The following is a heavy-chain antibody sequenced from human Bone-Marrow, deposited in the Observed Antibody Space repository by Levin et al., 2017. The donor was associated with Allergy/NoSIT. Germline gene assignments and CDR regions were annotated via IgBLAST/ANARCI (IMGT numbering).Heavy chain of an antibody. D-gene: IGHD1-1*01. CDR2: ISGSGGST. Sequence: GSLRLSCAASGFTFSNYAMSWVRQAPGKGLEWVSAISGSGGSTYYADSVKGRFTISRDNSKNTLYLQMNSLRAEDTAVYYCAKGVTTGTTYYYYGMDVWGQGTTVTVSS. J-gene: IGHJ6*02. CDR1: GFTFSNYA. V-gene: IGHV3-23*01. CDR3: AKGVTTGTTYYYYGMDV.